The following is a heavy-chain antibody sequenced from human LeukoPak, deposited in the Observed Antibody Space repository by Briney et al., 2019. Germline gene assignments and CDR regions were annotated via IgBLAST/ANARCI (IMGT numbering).Heavy chain of an antibody. D-gene: IGHD5-18*01. CDR2: IYYSGST. CDR1: GGSISSYY. V-gene: IGHV4-59*01. CDR3: ARDSRFYSYGYYYYYYMDV. Sequence: SETLSLTCTVSGGSISSYYWSWIRQPPGKGLERIGYIYYSGSTNYNPSLKSRVTISVDTSKNQFSLKLSSVTAADTAVYYCARDSRFYSYGYYYYYYMDVWGKGTTVTVSS. J-gene: IGHJ6*03.